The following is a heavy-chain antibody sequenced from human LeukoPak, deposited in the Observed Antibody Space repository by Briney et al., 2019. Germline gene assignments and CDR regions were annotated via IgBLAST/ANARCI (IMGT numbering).Heavy chain of an antibody. J-gene: IGHJ4*02. V-gene: IGHV3-48*01. CDR1: GFTFSGSA. D-gene: IGHD1-26*01. CDR2: ISSSSTI. Sequence: GGSLRLSCAASGFTFSGSAMHWVRQASGKGLEWVSYISSSSTIYYADSVKGRFTISRDNAKNSLYLQMNSLRAEDTAMYYCARDTTYSHDYWGQGTLVTVSS. CDR3: ARDTTYSHDY.